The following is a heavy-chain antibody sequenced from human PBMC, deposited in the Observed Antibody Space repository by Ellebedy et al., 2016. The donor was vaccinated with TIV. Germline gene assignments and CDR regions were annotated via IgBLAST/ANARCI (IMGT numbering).Heavy chain of an antibody. CDR1: GFTFSTYG. V-gene: IGHV3-33*01. CDR3: ARDYISGIYRNWFDP. J-gene: IGHJ5*02. Sequence: GGSLRLSXAASGFTFSTYGMHWVRQAPGKGLEWVAIIWYDGSKEYYADSVKGRFTISRDNSKNTLYLQLTSLRAEDTAVYYCARDYISGIYRNWFDPWGQGMLVTVSS. D-gene: IGHD3-16*01. CDR2: IWYDGSKE.